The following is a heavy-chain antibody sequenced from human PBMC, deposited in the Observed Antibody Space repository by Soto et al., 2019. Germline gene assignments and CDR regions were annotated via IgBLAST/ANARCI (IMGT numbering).Heavy chain of an antibody. D-gene: IGHD2-8*02. CDR1: GYSFATYW. Sequence: GESLKISCKGSGYSFATYWIGWVRQMPGKGLEWMAIIYPGDSDTRYSPSFQGQVTISADKSISTAYLQWSSLKASDTAMYYCVRQVTTGGHYWGQGTLVTVSS. J-gene: IGHJ4*02. CDR3: VRQVTTGGHY. CDR2: IYPGDSDT. V-gene: IGHV5-51*01.